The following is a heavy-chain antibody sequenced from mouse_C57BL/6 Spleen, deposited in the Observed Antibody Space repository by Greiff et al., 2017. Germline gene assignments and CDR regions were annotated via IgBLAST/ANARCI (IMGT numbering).Heavy chain of an antibody. Sequence: QVQLQQPGAELVRPGTSVKLSCKASGYTFTSYWMHWVKQRPGQGLEWIGLIDPSDSYTNYNQKFKGKATVTVDKSSSTAYMQLSSLTSEVSAVSYYAEFRWYFWGQGTTLTVSS. J-gene: IGHJ2*01. CDR3: AEFRWYF. V-gene: IGHV1-59*01. D-gene: IGHD2-3*01. CDR2: IDPSDSYT. CDR1: GYTFTSYW.